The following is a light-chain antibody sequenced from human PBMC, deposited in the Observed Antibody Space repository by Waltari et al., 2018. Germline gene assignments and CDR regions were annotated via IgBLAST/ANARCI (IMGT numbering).Light chain of an antibody. J-gene: IGKJ4*01. Sequence: DIQMTQSPSSLSASVGDRVTITCRASQSISSYLNWYQQKPGKDPKLLIYAASSLQSGVPSRFSGSGSGTDFTLPISSLQPEDFATYYCQQSYSTPLTFGGGTKVEIK. CDR1: QSISSY. CDR2: AAS. CDR3: QQSYSTPLT. V-gene: IGKV1-39*01.